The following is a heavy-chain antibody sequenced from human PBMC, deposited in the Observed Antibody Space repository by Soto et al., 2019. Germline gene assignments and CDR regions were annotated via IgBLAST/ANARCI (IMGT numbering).Heavy chain of an antibody. V-gene: IGHV3-30-3*01. Sequence: LRLSCAASGFTFSSYAMHWVRQAPGKGLEWVAVISYDGSNKYYADSVKGRFTISRDNSKNTLYLQMNSLRAEDTAVYYCARWGAAAARGSYGMDVWGQGTTVTVSS. CDR2: ISYDGSNK. D-gene: IGHD6-13*01. CDR1: GFTFSSYA. J-gene: IGHJ6*02. CDR3: ARWGAAAARGSYGMDV.